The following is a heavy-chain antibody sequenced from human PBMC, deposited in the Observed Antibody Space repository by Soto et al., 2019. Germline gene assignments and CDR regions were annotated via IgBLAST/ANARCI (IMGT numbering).Heavy chain of an antibody. CDR1: GYSISSGYY. CDR2: IYHSGST. Sequence: PSETLSLTCAVSGYSISSGYYWGWIRQPPGKGLEWIGSIYHSGSTYYNPSLKSRVTISVDTSKNQFSLKLSSVTAADTAVYYCARYDILTGYLFGLDYWGQGTLVTSPQ. J-gene: IGHJ4*02. D-gene: IGHD3-9*01. V-gene: IGHV4-38-2*01. CDR3: ARYDILTGYLFGLDY.